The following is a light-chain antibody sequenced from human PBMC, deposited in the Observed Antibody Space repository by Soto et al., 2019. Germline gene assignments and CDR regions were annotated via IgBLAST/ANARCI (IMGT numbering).Light chain of an antibody. Sequence: QSALTQRRSVSGSPGQSVTISCTGTSSDVGRYDYVSWYQQHPGKAPKLIIYDVSERPSGVPDRFPGSKFGNTASLTISGLQAEDEADYSCCSFAGSYTYVFGTGTKVTVL. CDR3: CSFAGSYTYV. CDR2: DVS. CDR1: SSDVGRYDY. J-gene: IGLJ1*01. V-gene: IGLV2-11*01.